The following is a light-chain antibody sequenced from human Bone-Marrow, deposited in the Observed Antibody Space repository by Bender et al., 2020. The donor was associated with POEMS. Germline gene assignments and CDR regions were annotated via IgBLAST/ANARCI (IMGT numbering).Light chain of an antibody. Sequence: QSVLTQPPLASGTPGQRVTISCSGGSSNIGAHAVNWYQHLPGTAPKLLIYSSHRRPAEVPDRFSGSRSGTSAALAISGLQSVDAAAYYCAVWDDRLNSWVVGGGTKLTVL. J-gene: IGLJ3*02. CDR2: SSH. CDR1: SSNIGAHA. V-gene: IGLV1-44*01. CDR3: AVWDDRLNSWV.